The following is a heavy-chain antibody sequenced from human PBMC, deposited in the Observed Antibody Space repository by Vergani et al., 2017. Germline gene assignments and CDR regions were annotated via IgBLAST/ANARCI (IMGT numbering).Heavy chain of an antibody. J-gene: IGHJ6*02. CDR3: ASGTTMYYYGMDV. V-gene: IGHV4-34*01. Sequence: QVQLQQWGAGLLKPSETLSLTCAVYGGSFSGYYWSWIRQPPGKGLEWIGEINHSGSTNYNPSLKSRVTISVDTSKNQFSLKLSSVTAADTAVYYCASGTTMYYYGMDVWGQGTTVTVSS. D-gene: IGHD1-7*01. CDR1: GGSFSGYY. CDR2: INHSGST.